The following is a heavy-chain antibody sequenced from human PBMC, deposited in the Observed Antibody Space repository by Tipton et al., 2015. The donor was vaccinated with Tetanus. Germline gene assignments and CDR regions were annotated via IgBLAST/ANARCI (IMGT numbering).Heavy chain of an antibody. D-gene: IGHD2-2*01. CDR3: ARRSYCSSSRCFDAFDL. V-gene: IGHV4-61*05. CDR2: IFHSGST. Sequence: TLSLTCTVSGSSITSTTHYWGWIRQAPGKGLERIAYIFHSGSTNYSPSLKSRVAISMDTSKNQISLKLSSVTAADTAVYYCARRSYCSSSRCFDAFDLWGQGTMVTVSS. CDR1: GSSITSTTHY. J-gene: IGHJ3*01.